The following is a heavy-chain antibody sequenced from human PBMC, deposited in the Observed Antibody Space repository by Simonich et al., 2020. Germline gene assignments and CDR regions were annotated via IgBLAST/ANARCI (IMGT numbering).Heavy chain of an antibody. CDR3: ARVPGIYYYYGMDV. Sequence: QVQLVQSGAEVKKPGASVKVSCKASGYTFTGYYMHWVRQAPGQGLEWMGRINPNSGGTNYAQKCQGRVTMTRDTSISTAYMELSRLRSDDTAVYYCARVPGIYYYYGMDVWGQGTTVTVSS. J-gene: IGHJ6*02. D-gene: IGHD3-10*01. CDR1: GYTFTGYY. CDR2: INPNSGGT. V-gene: IGHV1-2*06.